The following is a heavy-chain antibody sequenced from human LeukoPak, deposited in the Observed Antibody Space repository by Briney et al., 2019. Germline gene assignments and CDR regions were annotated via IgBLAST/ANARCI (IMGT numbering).Heavy chain of an antibody. CDR1: GFTFDDYA. V-gene: IGHV3-9*01. CDR3: ARVGYCSGGSCYSSYSTPFDY. J-gene: IGHJ4*02. CDR2: ISWNSGSI. Sequence: GGSLRLSCAASGFTFDDYAMHWVRQAPGKGLEWVSGISWNSGSIGYADSVKGRFTISRDNAKKSLYLQMNSLRAEDTAVYHCARVGYCSGGSCYSSYSTPFDYWGQGTLVTVSS. D-gene: IGHD2-15*01.